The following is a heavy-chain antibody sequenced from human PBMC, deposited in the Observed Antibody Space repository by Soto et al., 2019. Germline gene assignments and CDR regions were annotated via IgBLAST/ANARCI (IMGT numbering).Heavy chain of an antibody. CDR2: IKRDGSEK. CDR3: SSDRQKWPTSPLDY. Sequence: EVQLVESGGGLVQPGGSLRLSCAASGFSFSTYWMSWVRQVPGKGLEWVANIKRDGSEKYYVDSVKGRFTISRDNAKNSLYLQMDGLRAKDTAIYYCSSDRQKWPTSPLDYWGPGTLVTVSS. D-gene: IGHD5-12*01. V-gene: IGHV3-7*01. J-gene: IGHJ4*02. CDR1: GFSFSTYW.